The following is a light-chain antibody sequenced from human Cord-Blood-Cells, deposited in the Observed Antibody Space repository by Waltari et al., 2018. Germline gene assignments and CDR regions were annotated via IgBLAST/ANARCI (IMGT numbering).Light chain of an antibody. CDR3: QQSYSTPRT. Sequence: DIQMTQSPSSLSASVGDRVTITCLASQSISSYLNWYHQKPGKAPNLLIFAASSLQSGVPSSFSGSGSGTDFTLTISSLQPEDFATYYCQQSYSTPRTFGQGTKVEIK. J-gene: IGKJ1*01. CDR2: AAS. V-gene: IGKV1-39*01. CDR1: QSISSY.